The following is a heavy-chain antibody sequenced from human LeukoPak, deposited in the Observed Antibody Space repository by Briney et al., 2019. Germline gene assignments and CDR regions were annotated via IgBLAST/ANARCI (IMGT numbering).Heavy chain of an antibody. CDR2: INPNSGGT. CDR1: GYTFTGYY. V-gene: IGHV1-2*02. D-gene: IGHD3-22*01. CDR3: ARDPNTYYYDSSGPA. J-gene: IGHJ5*02. Sequence: ASVKVSCTASGYTFTGYYMHWVRQAPGQGLEWMGWINPNSGGTNCAQKFQGRVTMTRDTSISTAYMELSRLRSDDTAVYYCARDPNTYYYDSSGPAWGQGTLVTVSS.